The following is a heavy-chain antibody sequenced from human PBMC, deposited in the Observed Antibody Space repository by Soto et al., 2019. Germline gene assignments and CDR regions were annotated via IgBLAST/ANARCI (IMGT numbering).Heavy chain of an antibody. J-gene: IGHJ4*02. CDR2: INPSGGST. D-gene: IGHD3-22*01. V-gene: IGHV1-46*01. CDR1: GYTFTSYY. Sequence: ASVKVSCKASGYTFTSYYMHWVRQAPGQGLEWMGIINPSGGSTSYAQKFQGRVTMTRDTSTSTVYMELSSLRSEDTAVYYCARDRAYYDSSVYFDYWGQGTLVTVSS. CDR3: ARDRAYYDSSVYFDY.